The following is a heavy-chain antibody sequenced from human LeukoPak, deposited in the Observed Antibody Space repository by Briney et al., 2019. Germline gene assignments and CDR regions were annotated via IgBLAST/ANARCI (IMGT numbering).Heavy chain of an antibody. CDR1: GFIFSNSW. CDR3: ATSQTTSGRYGNAFDI. CDR2: IKHDGGEE. J-gene: IGHJ3*02. D-gene: IGHD6-19*01. Sequence: PGGSLRLSCVASGFIFSNSWMSWVRQAPGKGLEWVANIKHDGGEEYYVDSVKGRFTISRDNAKNSLDLQMNNLRVEDTAVYYCATSQTTSGRYGNAFDIWGQGTTVTV. V-gene: IGHV3-7*01.